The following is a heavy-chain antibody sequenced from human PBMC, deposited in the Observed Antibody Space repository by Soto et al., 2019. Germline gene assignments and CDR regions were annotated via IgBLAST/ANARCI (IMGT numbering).Heavy chain of an antibody. D-gene: IGHD2-21*02. Sequence: EVQLLESGGGLVQPGGSLRLSCAASGFTFSSYAMSWVRQAPGKGLEWVSAISGSGGSTYYADSVKGRFTISRDNSKNTLYLQMNSLRAEDTAVYYCARERPIVVVTAIPAFDIWGQGTMVTVSS. V-gene: IGHV3-23*01. CDR2: ISGSGGST. CDR1: GFTFSSYA. J-gene: IGHJ3*02. CDR3: ARERPIVVVTAIPAFDI.